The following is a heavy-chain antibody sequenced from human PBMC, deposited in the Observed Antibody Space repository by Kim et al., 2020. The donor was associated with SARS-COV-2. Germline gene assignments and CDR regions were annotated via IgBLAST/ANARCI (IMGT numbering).Heavy chain of an antibody. Sequence: GGSLRLSCAASGFSLIGYSMTWVRQSPGKGLEWLSSMSTSGAYIYYADSVKGRFTISRDNSKNSLYLQMNSLRAEDTAVYYCAIDRGSSPSILVYWGQGT. CDR2: MSTSGAYI. V-gene: IGHV3-21*01. CDR3: AIDRGSSPSILVY. CDR1: GFSLIGYS. J-gene: IGHJ4*02. D-gene: IGHD6-6*01.